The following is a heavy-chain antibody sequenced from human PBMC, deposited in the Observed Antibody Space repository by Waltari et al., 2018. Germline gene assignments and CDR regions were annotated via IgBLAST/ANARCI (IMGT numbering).Heavy chain of an antibody. V-gene: IGHV3-15*01. CDR2: IKREVDGGTA. CDR3: VRESYGNDI. J-gene: IGHJ4*02. CDR1: GYPFHDAW. D-gene: IGHD4-17*01. Sequence: QLVQSGGGLVRPGESIRLSCVGSGYPFHDAWMSWVRQAPAKGLEWVGRIKREVDGGTAEYIESVKDRFTISRDDSKNTLYLQMNSLKSEDSAVYFCVRESYGNDIWGQGTLVTVSS.